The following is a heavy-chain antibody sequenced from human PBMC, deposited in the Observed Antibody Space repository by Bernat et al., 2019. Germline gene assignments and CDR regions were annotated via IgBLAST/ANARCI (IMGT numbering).Heavy chain of an antibody. D-gene: IGHD3-16*01. J-gene: IGHJ4*02. CDR3: AKMAMLVYFDY. Sequence: EVQLLESGGGLVQPGESLRLSCAASGFTFSSHGMSWVRQAPGKGLEWVSSIGRSGNTYYSDSAKGRFTISRDNSKNTLNLQMNTLRAEDTAVYYCAKMAMLVYFDYWGQGTLVTVSS. CDR2: IGRSGNT. V-gene: IGHV3-23*01. CDR1: GFTFSSHG.